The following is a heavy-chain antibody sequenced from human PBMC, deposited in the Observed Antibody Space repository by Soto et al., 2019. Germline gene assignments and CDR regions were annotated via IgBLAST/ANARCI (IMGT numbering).Heavy chain of an antibody. CDR1: GGSISSGDYY. CDR2: IYYSGST. J-gene: IGHJ6*02. D-gene: IGHD3-10*01. V-gene: IGHV4-30-4*01. Sequence: SETLSLTCTVSGGSISSGDYYWSWIRHPPGKGLEWIGYIYYSGSTYYNPSLKSRVTISVDTSKNQFSLKLSSVTAADTAVYYCARDFIVTMVRGVITYGMDVWGQGTTVTVSS. CDR3: ARDFIVTMVRGVITYGMDV.